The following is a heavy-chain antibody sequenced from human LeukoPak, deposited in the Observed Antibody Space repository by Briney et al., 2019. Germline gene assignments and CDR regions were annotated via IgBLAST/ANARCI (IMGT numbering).Heavy chain of an antibody. CDR2: INHSGST. D-gene: IGHD6-19*01. CDR1: GGSFSGYY. CDR3: ARGSPTSDHYSSGWYVGWTQQWYFDL. J-gene: IGHJ2*01. Sequence: SETLSLTCAVYGGSFSGYYWSWIRQPPGKGLEWIGEINHSGSTNYNPSLKSRVTISVDTSKNQFSLKLSSVTAADTAVYYCARGSPTSDHYSSGWYVGWTQQWYFDLWGRGTLVTVSS. V-gene: IGHV4-34*01.